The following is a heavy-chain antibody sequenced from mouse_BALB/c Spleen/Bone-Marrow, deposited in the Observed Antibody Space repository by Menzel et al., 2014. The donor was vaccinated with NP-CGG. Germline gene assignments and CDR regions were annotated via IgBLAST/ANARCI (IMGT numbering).Heavy chain of an antibody. CDR2: INNNGGST. V-gene: IGHV5-6-3*01. CDR3: ARVYGWYFDV. D-gene: IGHD1-1*01. Sequence: EVKLVESGGGLVQPGGSLKLSCVASGFTFSSYGMSWVRQTPDKRLELVATINNNGGSTYYPDSVKGQCTISRDNAKNTLYLQMCSLKSEDTAMYYCARVYGWYFDVWGAGTTVTVSS. CDR1: GFTFSSYG. J-gene: IGHJ1*01.